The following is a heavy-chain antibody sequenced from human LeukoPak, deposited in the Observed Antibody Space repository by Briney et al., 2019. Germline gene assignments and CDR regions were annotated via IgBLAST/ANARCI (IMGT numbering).Heavy chain of an antibody. Sequence: ASVKVSCKASGYTFTNYGFTWVRQAPGQGFEWMGWISAYNGNTNYAQKLQGRVTMTTDTSTSTAYMELRSLRSDDTAVYYCARSNQWLGVIYYFDYWGQGTLVTVSS. CDR3: ARSNQWLGVIYYFDY. V-gene: IGHV1-18*01. CDR1: GYTFTNYG. J-gene: IGHJ4*02. D-gene: IGHD6-19*01. CDR2: ISAYNGNT.